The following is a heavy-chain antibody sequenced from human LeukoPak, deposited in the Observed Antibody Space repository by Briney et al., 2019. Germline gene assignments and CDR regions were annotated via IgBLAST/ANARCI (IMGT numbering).Heavy chain of an antibody. J-gene: IGHJ3*02. V-gene: IGHV3-53*01. Sequence: GGSLRLSCAASGFTVSSNYMSWVRQAPGPGLESVSVFYSGGSRYYADSVKGRLTISRDNSKNTLYFQMNSLRAEDTAVYYCARGTFYGGNSPFAFDIWGQGTMVTVSS. CDR2: FYSGGSR. D-gene: IGHD4-23*01. CDR3: ARGTFYGGNSPFAFDI. CDR1: GFTVSSNY.